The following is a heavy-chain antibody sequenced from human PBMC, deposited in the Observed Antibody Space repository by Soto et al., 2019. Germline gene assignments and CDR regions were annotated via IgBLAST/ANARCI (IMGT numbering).Heavy chain of an antibody. J-gene: IGHJ4*02. CDR2: MFYSGNT. CDR3: VSPEGYYDSSGYTLDY. D-gene: IGHD3-22*01. V-gene: IGHV4-39*01. CDR1: GDSISSNTYY. Sequence: SETLSLTCTVSGDSISSNTYYWGWIRQPPGKGLEWIGSMFYSGNTYYNPSLKSRVTLSINTSKNQFSLKLNSVTAADTAVYYCVSPEGYYDSSGYTLDYWGQGTLVTVSS.